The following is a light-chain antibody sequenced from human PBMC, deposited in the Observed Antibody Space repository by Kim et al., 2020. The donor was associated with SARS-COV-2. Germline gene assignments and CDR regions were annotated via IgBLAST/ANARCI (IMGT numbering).Light chain of an antibody. CDR3: QKYNRAPLT. Sequence: DIQMTQSPSSLSADVGDRVTITCRASQGITNYLAWYQQKPGRAPRLLIYSASTLQSGVPSRFSGSGSGTDFTLTISSLQPEDVATYYCQKYNRAPLTFGQGTRVEIK. V-gene: IGKV1-27*01. CDR2: SAS. CDR1: QGITNY. J-gene: IGKJ1*01.